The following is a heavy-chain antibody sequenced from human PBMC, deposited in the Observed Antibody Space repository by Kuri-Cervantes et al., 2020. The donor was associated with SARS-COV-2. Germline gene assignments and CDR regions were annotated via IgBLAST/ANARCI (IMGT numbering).Heavy chain of an antibody. Sequence: GESLKISCAASGFTFSDDYMTWVRQAPGMGLEWVADISTTGTYKNYADSVKGRFTISRDNAKNSLYLQMNSLRAEDTAVYHCARDQYSGYETYGMDVWGQGTTVTVSS. J-gene: IGHJ6*02. CDR1: GFTFSDDY. V-gene: IGHV3-11*06. D-gene: IGHD5-12*01. CDR3: ARDQYSGYETYGMDV. CDR2: ISTTGTYK.